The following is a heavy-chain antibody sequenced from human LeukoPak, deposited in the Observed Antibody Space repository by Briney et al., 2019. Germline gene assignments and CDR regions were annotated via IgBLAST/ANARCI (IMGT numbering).Heavy chain of an antibody. CDR1: GYTFTGYY. D-gene: IGHD6-6*01. V-gene: IGHV1-2*02. Sequence: ASVKVSCKASGYTFTGYYMHWVRQAPGQGLEWMGWINPNSGGTNYAQKFQGRVTMTRDTSISTAYMELSRLRSDDTAVYYCARDASSSSSTFDYWGQGTLVTVSS. J-gene: IGHJ4*02. CDR2: INPNSGGT. CDR3: ARDASSSSSTFDY.